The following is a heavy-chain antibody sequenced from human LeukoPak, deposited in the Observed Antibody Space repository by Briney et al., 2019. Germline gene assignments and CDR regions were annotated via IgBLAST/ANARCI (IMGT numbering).Heavy chain of an antibody. CDR3: ASPGGYYFEAFDI. CDR2: INRDGSST. D-gene: IGHD2/OR15-2a*01. V-gene: IGHV3-74*01. CDR1: GFTFSSHW. J-gene: IGHJ3*02. Sequence: PGGSLRLSCAASGFTFSSHWMHWVRQAPGKGLVWGSHINRDGSSTSYADSVKGRFTISRDSAKNTLYLRMNSLRAEDTAVYYCASPGGYYFEAFDIWGQGTKVTVSS.